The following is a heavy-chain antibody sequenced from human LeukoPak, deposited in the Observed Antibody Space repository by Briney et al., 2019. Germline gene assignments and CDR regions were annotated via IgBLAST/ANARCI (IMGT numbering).Heavy chain of an antibody. J-gene: IGHJ4*02. CDR2: INQDGGKK. CDR1: GFNFSSYW. D-gene: IGHD3-22*01. V-gene: IGHV3-7*01. CDR3: ARGGGYNPYYFDY. Sequence: GGSLRLSCAASGFNFSSYWMSWVRQAPGKGLEWVANINQDGGKKYYVDSVRGRFAISRDNAENSVYLQMNSLRAEDTAVYYCARGGGYNPYYFDYWGQGTLVTVSS.